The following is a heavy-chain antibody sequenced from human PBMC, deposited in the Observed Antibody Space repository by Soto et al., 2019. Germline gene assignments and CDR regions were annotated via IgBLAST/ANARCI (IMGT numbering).Heavy chain of an antibody. D-gene: IGHD6-13*01. J-gene: IGHJ5*02. CDR2: IYWDDDK. CDR3: AHRGLSQNVGSSWPLGGNWFDP. Sequence: ASGPTLVNPTQTLTLTCTFSGFSLSTSGVGVGWIRQPPGKALEWLALIYWDDDKRYSPSLKSRLTITKDTSKNQVVLTMTNMDPVDTATYYCAHRGLSQNVGSSWPLGGNWFDPWGQGTLVTVSS. CDR1: GFSLSTSGVG. V-gene: IGHV2-5*02.